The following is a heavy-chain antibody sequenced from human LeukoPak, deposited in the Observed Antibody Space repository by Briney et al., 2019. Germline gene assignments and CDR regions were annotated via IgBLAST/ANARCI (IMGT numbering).Heavy chain of an antibody. D-gene: IGHD3-10*01. CDR1: GGSFSDYY. V-gene: IGHV4-4*07. CDR2: IYTSGST. Sequence: SETLSLTCTVSGGSFSDYYWSWLRQPAGKGLEWIGRIYTSGSTNYNTSLKSRVTMSLDMSKNQFSLKLNSVTAADTAVYFCTGSGRITRLDYWGQGTLVTVSS. CDR3: TGSGRITRLDY. J-gene: IGHJ4*02.